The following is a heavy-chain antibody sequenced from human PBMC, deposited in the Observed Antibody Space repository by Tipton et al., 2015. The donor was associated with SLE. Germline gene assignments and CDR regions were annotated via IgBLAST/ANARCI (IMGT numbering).Heavy chain of an antibody. CDR2: ISYSGST. D-gene: IGHD3-22*01. CDR3: ARDEYRYDATGYHLLGHFDY. J-gene: IGHJ4*02. V-gene: IGHV4-31*03. CDR1: GGSISSDGYY. Sequence: TLSLTCIVSGGSISSDGYYWSWIRQHPGKGLEWIGYISYSGSTNYNSSLKSRLTISVDTSKNQFSLKLSSVTAADTAVYYCARDEYRYDATGYHLLGHFDYWGQGTLVTVSS.